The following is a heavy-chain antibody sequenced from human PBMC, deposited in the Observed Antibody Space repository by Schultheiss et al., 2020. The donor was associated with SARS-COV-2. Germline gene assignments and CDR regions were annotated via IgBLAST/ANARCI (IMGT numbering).Heavy chain of an antibody. V-gene: IGHV1-3*04. CDR3: ARGLRVDTTMATALSWFDP. CDR1: GYTFSTYA. J-gene: IGHJ5*02. CDR2: INTGNGNT. Sequence: ASVKVSCKTSGYTFSTYAMHWVRQAPGQRLEWMGWINTGNGNTKYSHKFQGRVTITRDTSASMAYMELSSLRSEDTAMYYCARGLRVDTTMATALSWFDPWGQGTLVTVSS. D-gene: IGHD5-18*01.